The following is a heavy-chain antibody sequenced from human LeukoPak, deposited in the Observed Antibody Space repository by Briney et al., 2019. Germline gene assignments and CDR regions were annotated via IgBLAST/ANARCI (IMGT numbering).Heavy chain of an antibody. CDR3: AKDTGSSGYYYVSFPVD. V-gene: IGHV3-30*18. D-gene: IGHD3-22*01. Sequence: QPGGSLRLSCAASGFTFSSYGMHWVRQAPGKGLEWVAVISYDGSNKYYADSVKGRFTISRDNSKNTPYLQMNSLRAEGTAVYYCAKDTGSSGYYYVSFPVDWGQGTLVTVSS. J-gene: IGHJ4*02. CDR1: GFTFSSYG. CDR2: ISYDGSNK.